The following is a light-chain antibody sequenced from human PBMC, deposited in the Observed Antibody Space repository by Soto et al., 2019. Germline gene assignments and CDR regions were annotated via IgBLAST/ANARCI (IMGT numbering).Light chain of an antibody. CDR3: QQSFHTPYT. CDR1: QNINKN. J-gene: IGKJ2*01. CDR2: DSS. V-gene: IGKV1-39*01. Sequence: DIQMTQSPSSLSASVGDSVTISCRASQNINKNLNWYQQKSGKAPSLLIYDSSTFQSGVPSRFSGSGSGTEFTLAITNLQPEDFASYYCQQSFHTPYTFGQGPSWRS.